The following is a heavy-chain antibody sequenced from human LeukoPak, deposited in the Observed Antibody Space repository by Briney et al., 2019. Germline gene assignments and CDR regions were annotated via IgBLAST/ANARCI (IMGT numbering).Heavy chain of an antibody. J-gene: IGHJ4*02. V-gene: IGHV3-48*03. Sequence: GGSLRLSCAASGFTFSSYEMNWVRQAPGKGLEWVSYISSSGSTIYYADSVKGRFTISRDNAKNSLYLQMNSLRAEDTAVYYCAREGYDILTGYQYYFDYWGLGTLVTVPS. D-gene: IGHD3-9*01. CDR2: ISSSGSTI. CDR3: AREGYDILTGYQYYFDY. CDR1: GFTFSSYE.